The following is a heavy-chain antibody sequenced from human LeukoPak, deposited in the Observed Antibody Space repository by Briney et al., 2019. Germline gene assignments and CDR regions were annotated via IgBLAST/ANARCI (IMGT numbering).Heavy chain of an antibody. Sequence: GGSLRLSCAVSGFTFTNARMSWVRQAPGKGLEWLSDISSRSTTIYYADSVKGRFTISRDNAKNSLDLQMNSLRAEDTAIYYCARVRGRSTWYGGGLDCWGQGTLVTVSS. D-gene: IGHD2-15*01. CDR2: ISSRSTTI. J-gene: IGHJ4*02. CDR1: GFTFTNAR. V-gene: IGHV3-48*03. CDR3: ARVRGRSTWYGGGLDC.